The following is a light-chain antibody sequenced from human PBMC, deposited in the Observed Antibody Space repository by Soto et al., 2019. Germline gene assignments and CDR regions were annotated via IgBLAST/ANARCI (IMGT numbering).Light chain of an antibody. V-gene: IGLV1-44*01. CDR2: SNN. Sequence: QSALTQPPSASGTPGQRVTISCSGSSSNIGSNTVNWYQQLPGTAPKLLIYSNNQRPSGVPDRFSGSKSGTSASLAISGLQSEDEADYYCSSYTGSSTLLLGGGTQLIVL. CDR1: SSNIGSNT. J-gene: IGLJ2*01. CDR3: SSYTGSSTLL.